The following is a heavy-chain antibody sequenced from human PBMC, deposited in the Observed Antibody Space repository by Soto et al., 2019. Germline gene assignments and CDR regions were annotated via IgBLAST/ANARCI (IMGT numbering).Heavy chain of an antibody. CDR2: ISANNGYT. V-gene: IGHV1-18*01. Sequence: QVQLVQSGADEVRKPGASVKVSCKASGYIFNNYAITWVRQAPGQGLEWVGWISANNGYTNYGHKFQDRVTMTADTSTRTDFMELRGLTSDETAIYYCARERKWAPILYWGQGTLVTVSP. J-gene: IGHJ4*02. CDR3: ARERKWAPILY. CDR1: GYIFNNYA. D-gene: IGHD1-26*01.